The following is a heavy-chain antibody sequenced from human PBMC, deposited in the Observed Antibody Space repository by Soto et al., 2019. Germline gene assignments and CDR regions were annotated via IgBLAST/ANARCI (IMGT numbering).Heavy chain of an antibody. CDR2: IKSKADGGTT. V-gene: IGHV3-15*01. CDR3: TTDSMVRGGYYFDY. CDR1: GFTFNSAW. Sequence: GGSLRLSCAASGFTFNSAWMSWVRQAPGKGLEWVGRIKSKADGGTTDYVAPVKGRFTISRDDSKNTLYLQMNSLKTEDTAVYYRTTDSMVRGGYYFDYWGQRTPVRVSS. D-gene: IGHD3-10*01. J-gene: IGHJ4*02.